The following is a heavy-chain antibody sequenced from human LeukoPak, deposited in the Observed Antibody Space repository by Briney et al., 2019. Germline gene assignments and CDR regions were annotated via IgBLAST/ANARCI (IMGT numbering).Heavy chain of an antibody. CDR1: GFTFSSYW. Sequence: GGSLRLSRAASGFTFSSYWMSWVRQAPGRGLEWVANIKQDGSEKYYVDSVKGRFTISRDNAQNSLYLQMNSLRAEDTAVYYCARSGYYIYYYMDVWGKGTTVTVSS. V-gene: IGHV3-7*01. CDR3: ARSGYYIYYYMDV. CDR2: IKQDGSEK. D-gene: IGHD3-3*01. J-gene: IGHJ6*03.